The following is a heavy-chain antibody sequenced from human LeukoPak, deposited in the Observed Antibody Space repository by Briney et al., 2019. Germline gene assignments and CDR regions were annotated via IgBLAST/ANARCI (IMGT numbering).Heavy chain of an antibody. D-gene: IGHD6-19*01. V-gene: IGHV3-33*06. CDR3: AKAFGEQWLEIDAFDI. J-gene: IGHJ3*02. CDR1: GFTFGSYG. CDR2: IWYDGSNK. Sequence: QPGRSLRLSCAASGFTFGSYGMHWVRQAPGKGLEWVAVIWYDGSNKYYADSVKGRFTISRDNSKNTLYLQMNSLRAEDTAVYYCAKAFGEQWLEIDAFDIWGQGTMVTVSS.